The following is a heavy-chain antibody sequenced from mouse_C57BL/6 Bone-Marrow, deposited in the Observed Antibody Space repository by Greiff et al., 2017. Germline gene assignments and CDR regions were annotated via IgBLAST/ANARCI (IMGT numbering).Heavy chain of an antibody. V-gene: IGHV1-81*01. CDR3: ARWGWSYYAMDY. D-gene: IGHD2-3*01. Sequence: VQLQESGAELARPGASVKLSCKASGYTFTSYGISWVKQRTGQGLEWIGEIYPRSGNTYYNEKFKGQATLTADKSSSTAYMELRSLASEDSAVYFCARWGWSYYAMDYWGQGTSVTVSS. CDR1: GYTFTSYG. CDR2: IYPRSGNT. J-gene: IGHJ4*01.